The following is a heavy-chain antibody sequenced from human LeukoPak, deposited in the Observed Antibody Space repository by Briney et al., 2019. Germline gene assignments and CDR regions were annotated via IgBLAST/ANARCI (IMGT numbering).Heavy chain of an antibody. Sequence: NPGGSLRLSCAASGFTFSTYSVNWVRQAPGKGLEWVSSISSSSSYIYYADSVKGRFTISRDNSKNTLYLQMNSLRAEDTAVYYCARDSAAGLPFDYWGQGTLVTVSS. CDR1: GFTFSTYS. J-gene: IGHJ4*02. D-gene: IGHD6-13*01. CDR3: ARDSAAGLPFDY. V-gene: IGHV3-21*04. CDR2: ISSSSSYI.